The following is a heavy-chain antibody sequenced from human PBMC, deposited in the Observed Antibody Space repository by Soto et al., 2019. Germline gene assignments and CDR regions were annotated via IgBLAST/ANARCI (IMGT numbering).Heavy chain of an antibody. J-gene: IGHJ4*02. Sequence: PVGSLRLSCAASGFTFSSYGMHWVRQAPGKGLEWVAVISYDGSNKYYADSVKGRFTISRDNSKNTLYLQMNSLRAEDTAVYYCAKDRSYYDSSGTFDYWGQGTLVTVSS. V-gene: IGHV3-30*18. CDR1: GFTFSSYG. D-gene: IGHD3-22*01. CDR3: AKDRSYYDSSGTFDY. CDR2: ISYDGSNK.